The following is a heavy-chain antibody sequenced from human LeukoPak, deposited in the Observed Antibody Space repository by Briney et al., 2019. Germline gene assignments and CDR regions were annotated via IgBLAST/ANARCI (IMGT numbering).Heavy chain of an antibody. CDR3: SRENGAFSPFGY. CDR1: GGSISSGNYF. J-gene: IGHJ4*02. V-gene: IGHV4-30-4*01. CDR2: IYYSGNT. Sequence: PSQTLSLTCTVSGGSISSGNYFWSWIRQPPGKGLEWIGYIYYSGNTYYNPSLKSRVTISLDTSKNLLFLKMTSVTAADTAVYYCSRENGAFSPFGYWGQGTLVTVSS. D-gene: IGHD2-8*01.